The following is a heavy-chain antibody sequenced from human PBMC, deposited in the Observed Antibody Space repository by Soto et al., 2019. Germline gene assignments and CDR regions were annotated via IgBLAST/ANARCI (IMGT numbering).Heavy chain of an antibody. CDR1: GGSISSSSYY. V-gene: IGHV4-39*01. J-gene: IGHJ4*02. CDR2: IYYSGST. CDR3: ATYSSGYYFVFDY. D-gene: IGHD3-22*01. Sequence: PSETLSLTCTVSGGSISSSSYYWGWIRQPPGKGLEWIGSIYYSGSTYYNPSLKSRVTISVDTSKNQFSLKLSSVTAADTAVYYCATYSSGYYFVFDYGGQGTLVTVSS.